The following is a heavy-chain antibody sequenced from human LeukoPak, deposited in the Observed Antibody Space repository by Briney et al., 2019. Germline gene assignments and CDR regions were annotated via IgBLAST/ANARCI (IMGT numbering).Heavy chain of an antibody. CDR1: GGSISSYY. Sequence: SETLSLTCTVSGGSISSYYWSWIRQPPGKGLEWIGYIYYSGSTNYNPSLKSRVTISVDTSKNQFSLKLSSVTAADTTVYYCARGCRIAARYASGVDYWGQRTLVTVSS. J-gene: IGHJ4*02. D-gene: IGHD6-6*01. V-gene: IGHV4-59*01. CDR2: IYYSGST. CDR3: ARGCRIAARYASGVDY.